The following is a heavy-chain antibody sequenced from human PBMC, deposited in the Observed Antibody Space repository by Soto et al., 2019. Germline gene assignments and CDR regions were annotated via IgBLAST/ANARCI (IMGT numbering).Heavy chain of an antibody. Sequence: ASVKVSCKTSGYTFTRNGISWVRQAPGQGLEWMGWISPNSGNTRYAQKLQDRVIMTRDTSISTAYMELSSLRSDDTAVYYCAREIASSWLLYGMDVWGQGTTVTVSS. V-gene: IGHV1-18*01. CDR1: GYTFTRNG. D-gene: IGHD6-13*01. CDR3: AREIASSWLLYGMDV. CDR2: ISPNSGNT. J-gene: IGHJ6*02.